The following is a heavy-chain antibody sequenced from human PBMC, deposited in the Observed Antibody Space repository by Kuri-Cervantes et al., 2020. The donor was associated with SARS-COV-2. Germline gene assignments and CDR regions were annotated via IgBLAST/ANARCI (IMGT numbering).Heavy chain of an antibody. CDR1: GGSFSGYY. CDR2: INHSGST. Sequence: SETLSLTCAVYGGSFSGYYWSWIRQPPGKGLEWSGEINHSGSTNYNPYLKSRVTISVDTSKNQFSLKLSSVTAADTAVYYCARTPATFLYWFEPWGQGTLVTVSS. J-gene: IGHJ5*02. CDR3: ARTPATFLYWFEP. V-gene: IGHV4-34*01. D-gene: IGHD2-2*01.